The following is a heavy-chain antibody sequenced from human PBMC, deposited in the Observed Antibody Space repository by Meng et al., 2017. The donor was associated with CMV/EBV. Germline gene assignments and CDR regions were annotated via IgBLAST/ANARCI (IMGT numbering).Heavy chain of an antibody. CDR1: GGSFSGYY. D-gene: IGHD5-24*01. CDR3: ARLDGDGGQDY. CDR2: INHSGST. V-gene: IGHV4-34*01. Sequence: SETLSLTCAVYGGSFSGYYWSWIRQPPGKGLEWIGEINHSGSTYYNPSLKSRVTISVDTSKNQFSLKLSSVTAADTAVYYCARLDGDGGQDYWGQGTLVTVSS. J-gene: IGHJ4*02.